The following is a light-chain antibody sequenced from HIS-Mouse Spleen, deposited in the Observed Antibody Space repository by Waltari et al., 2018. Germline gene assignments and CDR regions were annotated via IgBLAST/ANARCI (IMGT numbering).Light chain of an antibody. CDR2: DVS. CDR1: SSDVGGYNY. V-gene: IGLV2-14*03. CDR3: SSYTSSSTLV. J-gene: IGLJ2*01. Sequence: QSALTQPASVSGSPGQSITISCTGTSSDVGGYNYVSWYQQHPGKAPKLMIYDVSNRPSGVLNPFSGSKSGNTASLTISGLQAEDEADYYCSSYTSSSTLVFGGGTKLTVL.